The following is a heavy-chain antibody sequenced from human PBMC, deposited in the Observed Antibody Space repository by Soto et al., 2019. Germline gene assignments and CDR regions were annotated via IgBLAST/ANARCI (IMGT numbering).Heavy chain of an antibody. J-gene: IGHJ6*02. CDR1: GFSLSTSGMC. V-gene: IGHV2-70*01. Sequence: SGPTLVNPTQTLTLTRTFSGFSLSTSGMCVSWIRQPPGKALEWLALIDWDDDKYYSTSLKTRLTISKDTSKNQVVLTMTNMDPVDTATYYCARIPSMVRGVQGPDGFWYYGMDVWGQGTTVTVSS. D-gene: IGHD3-10*01. CDR2: IDWDDDK. CDR3: ARIPSMVRGVQGPDGFWYYGMDV.